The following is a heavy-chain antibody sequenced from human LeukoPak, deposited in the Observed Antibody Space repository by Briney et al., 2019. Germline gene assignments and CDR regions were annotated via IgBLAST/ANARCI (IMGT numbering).Heavy chain of an antibody. CDR2: ISGSGGST. J-gene: IGHJ4*02. CDR1: GFTFSSYA. Sequence: GGSLRLSCAASGFTFSSYATSWVRQAPGKGLEWVSAISGSGGSTYYADSVKGRFTISRDNSKSTLYLQMNSLRAEDTAVYYCAKDRGGWYGDYFDYWGQGTLVTVSS. D-gene: IGHD6-19*01. V-gene: IGHV3-23*01. CDR3: AKDRGGWYGDYFDY.